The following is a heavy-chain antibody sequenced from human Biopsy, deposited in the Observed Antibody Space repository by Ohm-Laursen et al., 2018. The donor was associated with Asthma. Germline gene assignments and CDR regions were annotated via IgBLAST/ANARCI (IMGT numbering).Heavy chain of an antibody. J-gene: IGHJ4*02. D-gene: IGHD5-24*01. CDR1: GGSISSGGYS. CDR2: IYHRGST. CDR3: ARVKDGYNFDY. Sequence: TLSLTCAVSGGSISSGGYSWSWIRQPPGKGLEWIGYIYHRGSTYYNPSLKSRVTISVDRSKTQFSLKLSSVTAADTAVYYCARVKDGYNFDYWGQGTLVTVSS. V-gene: IGHV4-30-2*01.